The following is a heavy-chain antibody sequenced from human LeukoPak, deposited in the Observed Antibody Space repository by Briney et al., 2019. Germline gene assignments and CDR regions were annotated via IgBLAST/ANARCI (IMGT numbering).Heavy chain of an antibody. V-gene: IGHV4-4*02. D-gene: IGHD3-9*01. CDR2: IHRDGRT. J-gene: IGHJ4*02. CDR3: GKTDIYFNPIDY. CDR1: GVSISSSEW. Sequence: KPSETLSLTCAVSGVSISSSEWWIWVRQPPGQGLEWIGEIHRDGRTRYTPSLKSRVTMSIDYSKNQFSLKVSSVTAADTAIYYCGKTDIYFNPIDYWGPGSLVTVSS.